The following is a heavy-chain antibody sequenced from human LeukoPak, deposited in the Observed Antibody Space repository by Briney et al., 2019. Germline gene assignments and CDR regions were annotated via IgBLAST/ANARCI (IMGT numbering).Heavy chain of an antibody. CDR2: ISYDGSNK. Sequence: GGCLRLSCAAPGFTFSSHGSHWVRQARGKGLEWEEDISYDGSNKYYADSVKGRFTISRDNSKNTLYLQMNSLRAEDTAVYYCVGYGSGSYYNYYMDVWGKGTTVTVSS. CDR1: GFTFSSHG. D-gene: IGHD3-10*01. CDR3: VGYGSGSYYNYYMDV. J-gene: IGHJ6*03. V-gene: IGHV3-30*03.